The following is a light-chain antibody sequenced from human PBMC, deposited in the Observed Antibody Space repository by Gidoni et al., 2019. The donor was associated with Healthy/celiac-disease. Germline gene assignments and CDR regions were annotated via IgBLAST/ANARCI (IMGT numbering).Light chain of an antibody. CDR1: QSVSSN. J-gene: IGKJ2*01. Sequence: EIVMPHSPATLSVSPGERATLSCRARQSVSSNLAWYQQKPGQAPRLLIYGASTRAPGSPARFSGSGCGTEFTLTISSLQSEDFAVYYCQKYNNWPYTFGQGTKLEIK. CDR2: GAS. V-gene: IGKV3-15*01. CDR3: QKYNNWPYT.